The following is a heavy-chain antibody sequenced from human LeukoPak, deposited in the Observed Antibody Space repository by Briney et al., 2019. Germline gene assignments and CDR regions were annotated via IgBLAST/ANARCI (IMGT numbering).Heavy chain of an antibody. CDR1: GGSISSSSSY. Sequence: SETLSLTCTVPGGSISSSSSYWGWIRQPPGKGLEWIGSIYYSGSTYYNPSLKSRVSVSVDTSKNQFSLKLSSVTAADTAVYYCARVHPYYYYYYGMDVWGQGTTVTVSS. J-gene: IGHJ6*02. V-gene: IGHV4-39*07. CDR3: ARVHPYYYYYYGMDV. CDR2: IYYSGST.